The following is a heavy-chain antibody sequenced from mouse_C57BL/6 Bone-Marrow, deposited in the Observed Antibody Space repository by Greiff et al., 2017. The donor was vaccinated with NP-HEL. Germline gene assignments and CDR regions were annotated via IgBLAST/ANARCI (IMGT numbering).Heavy chain of an antibody. J-gene: IGHJ3*01. CDR2: ISSGGSYT. V-gene: IGHV5-6*01. Sequence: EVKLMESGGDLVKPGGSLKLSCAASGFTFSSYGMSWVRQTPDKRLEWVATISSGGSYTYYPDSVKGRFTISRDNAKNTLYLQMSSLKSEDTAMYYCARQNSNAWFAYWGQGTLVTVSA. D-gene: IGHD2-5*01. CDR1: GFTFSSYG. CDR3: ARQNSNAWFAY.